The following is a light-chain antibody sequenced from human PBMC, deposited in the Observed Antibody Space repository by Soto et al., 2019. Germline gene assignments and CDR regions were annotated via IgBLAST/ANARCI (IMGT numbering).Light chain of an antibody. CDR2: EVN. CDR3: CSYASGSPL. CDR1: SSDVGSDNL. V-gene: IGLV2-23*02. Sequence: QSALTQPASVSGSPGQSITISCTGTSSDVGSDNLVSWYQLHPGKAPKLMIYEVNKRPSGVSGRFSGSKSGNTASLTISGLQAEDEADYYCCSYASGSPLFGGGTKVTVL. J-gene: IGLJ2*01.